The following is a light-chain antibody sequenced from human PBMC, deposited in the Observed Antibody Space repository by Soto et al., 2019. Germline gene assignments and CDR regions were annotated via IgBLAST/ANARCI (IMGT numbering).Light chain of an antibody. J-gene: IGKJ1*01. Sequence: DIQITQSPSSLSASVGDRVTITCRASQSISSYLNWYQQKPGKAPKLLIYAASSLQSGVPSRFSGSGSGTDFTLTISSLQPEDFATYYCQQSYSTPRTFGQGTKGDIK. CDR1: QSISSY. CDR3: QQSYSTPRT. CDR2: AAS. V-gene: IGKV1-39*01.